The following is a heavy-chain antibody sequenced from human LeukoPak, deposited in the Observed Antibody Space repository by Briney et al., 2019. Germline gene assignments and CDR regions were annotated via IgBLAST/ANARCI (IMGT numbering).Heavy chain of an antibody. V-gene: IGHV1-2*02. D-gene: IGHD3-10*01. Sequence: ASVKVSCKASGYIFTGYYMHWVRQAPGQGLEWMGWINPNSGGTNYAQKFQGRVTMTRDTSISTAYMELSRLRSDDTAVYYCAKERSDAMVRGVVDYWGQGTLVTVSS. CDR1: GYIFTGYY. CDR3: AKERSDAMVRGVVDY. J-gene: IGHJ4*02. CDR2: INPNSGGT.